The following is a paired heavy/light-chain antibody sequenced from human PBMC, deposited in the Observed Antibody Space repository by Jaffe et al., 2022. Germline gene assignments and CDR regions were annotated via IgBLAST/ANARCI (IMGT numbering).Light chain of an antibody. CDR2: ASS. J-gene: IGKJ4*01. V-gene: IGKV1-17*03. CDR3: LQYNTYPLT. CDR1: QGISNR. Sequence: DIQMTQSPSAMSASVGDRVTITCRASQGISNRLAWFQQKPGKVPKRLIYASSTLQSGVPSRFGGSGSGTEFTLTISSLQPEDFATYYCLQYNTYPLTFGGGTKVEIK.
Heavy chain of an antibody. CDR1: GYTFTSYW. CDR3: VSAYGDYDY. V-gene: IGHV5-51*03. Sequence: EVQLVQSGAEVKKPGESLKISCKGSGYTFTSYWIGWVRQMPGKGLEWMGIIYPADSDTRYSPSLQGQVTISGDKSISTVYLQWSSLKSSDTAMYYCVSAYGDYDYWGQGTLVTVSS. D-gene: IGHD4-17*01. CDR2: IYPADSDT. J-gene: IGHJ4*02.